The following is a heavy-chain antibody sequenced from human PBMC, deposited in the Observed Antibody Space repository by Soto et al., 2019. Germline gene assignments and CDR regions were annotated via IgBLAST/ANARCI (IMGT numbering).Heavy chain of an antibody. D-gene: IGHD6-13*01. V-gene: IGHV2-5*02. Sequence: QITLKESGPTLVKPTQTLTLTCTFSGFSLSTSGVGVGWIRQPPGKALEWLALIYWDDDKRYSPSLKSRLTSXQXXAKNQVVLTMTNMDPVDTATYYCARSSRSCDDFDYWGQGTLVTVSS. J-gene: IGHJ4*02. CDR3: ARSSRSCDDFDY. CDR2: IYWDDDK. CDR1: GFSLSTSGVG.